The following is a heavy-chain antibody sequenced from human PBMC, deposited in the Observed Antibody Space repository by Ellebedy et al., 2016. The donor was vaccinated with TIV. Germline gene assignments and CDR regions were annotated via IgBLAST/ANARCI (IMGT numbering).Heavy chain of an antibody. V-gene: IGHV3-30*18. CDR1: GFSFNFYA. CDR2: ISYDGSTQ. J-gene: IGHJ3*02. Sequence: GGSLRLSXAASGFSFNFYAMHWVRQAPAKGLEWVAVISYDGSTQYYVDSVKGRVTISRDNSRNRLYLQMKSLRPEDTAVYYCAKDYGYYDTSGEAFDIWGQGTMVTVAS. D-gene: IGHD3-22*01. CDR3: AKDYGYYDTSGEAFDI.